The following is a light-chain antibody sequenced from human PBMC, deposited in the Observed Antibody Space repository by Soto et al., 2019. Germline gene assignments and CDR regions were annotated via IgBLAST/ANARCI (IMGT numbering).Light chain of an antibody. CDR2: ETS. J-gene: IGKJ1*01. CDR3: QQFGTSPLWT. CDR1: QRVSNSY. V-gene: IGKV3-20*01. Sequence: EIVLTQSPGTLSLSPGDRATLSCRASQRVSNSYLAWYQQKPGQAPRLLIYETSTRATGIPDRFSGSGSGTDFTLTISRLEPEDFAVYFCQQFGTSPLWTFGQGTKVEMK.